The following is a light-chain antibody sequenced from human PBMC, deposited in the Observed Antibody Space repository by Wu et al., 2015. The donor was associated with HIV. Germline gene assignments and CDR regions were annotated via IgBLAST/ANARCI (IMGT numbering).Light chain of an antibody. J-gene: IGKJ2*01. CDR1: ENIDRN. CDR3: QQRSNWPPYT. Sequence: EIVLTQSPATLPLSPGKRATLSCRASENIDRNLGWYQQKPGQAPRLLIYDASNRASGIPSRFSGSGSGTDFTLTISSLEPEDFAVYYCQQRSNWPPYTFGQGTKLEIK. V-gene: IGKV3-11*01. CDR2: DAS.